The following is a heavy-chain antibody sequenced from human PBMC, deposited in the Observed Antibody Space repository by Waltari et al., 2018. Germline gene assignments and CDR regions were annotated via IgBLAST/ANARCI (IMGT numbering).Heavy chain of an antibody. CDR2: IYYSGST. J-gene: IGHJ6*02. Sequence: QVQLQELGPGLVKASETLSLTCTVSGGSINTYYWSWIRQPPGKGLEWIGFIYYSGSTNYNPSLKSRVTISIDTSKNQFSLKVSSVTAADTAVYYCARALYSNYYRGYGMDVWGQGTTVTVSS. V-gene: IGHV4-59*01. CDR1: GGSINTYY. D-gene: IGHD4-4*01. CDR3: ARALYSNYYRGYGMDV.